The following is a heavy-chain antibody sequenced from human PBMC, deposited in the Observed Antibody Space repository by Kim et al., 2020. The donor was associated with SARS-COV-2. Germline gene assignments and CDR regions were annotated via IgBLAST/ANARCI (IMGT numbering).Heavy chain of an antibody. D-gene: IGHD1-26*01. CDR3: ARAYSGSYYLSAFDI. Sequence: DSGKGRFTISRDNAKNSLYLQMNSLRAEDTAVYYCARAYSGSYYLSAFDIWGQGTMVTVSS. V-gene: IGHV3-11*05. J-gene: IGHJ3*02.